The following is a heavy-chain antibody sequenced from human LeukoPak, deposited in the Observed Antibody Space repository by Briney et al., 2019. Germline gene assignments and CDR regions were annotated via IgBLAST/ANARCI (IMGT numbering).Heavy chain of an antibody. CDR2: ISGSGGST. Sequence: GGSLRLSCAASGFTFSSYAMSWVRQAPGKGLEWVSAISGSGGSTYYADSVKGRFTISRDNSKNTLYLQMNSLRAEDTAVYYCAKVLLNYYDSSGYFDYWGQGTLVTVSS. CDR1: GFTFSSYA. J-gene: IGHJ4*02. V-gene: IGHV3-23*01. D-gene: IGHD3-22*01. CDR3: AKVLLNYYDSSGYFDY.